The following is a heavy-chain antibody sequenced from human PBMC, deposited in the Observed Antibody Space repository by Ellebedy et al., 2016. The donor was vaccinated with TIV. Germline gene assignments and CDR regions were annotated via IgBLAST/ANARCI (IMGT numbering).Heavy chain of an antibody. Sequence: GESLKISXQGSGYNFGGHWLAWVRQMPGKGLEWVGVIYPYDSDTRYSPSFRGQVTISADKSISTAYLQWSSLKASDTAMYYCARLPTRDAAPDYWGQGSLVTVSS. D-gene: IGHD5-24*01. J-gene: IGHJ4*02. V-gene: IGHV5-51*01. CDR1: GYNFGGHW. CDR2: IYPYDSDT. CDR3: ARLPTRDAAPDY.